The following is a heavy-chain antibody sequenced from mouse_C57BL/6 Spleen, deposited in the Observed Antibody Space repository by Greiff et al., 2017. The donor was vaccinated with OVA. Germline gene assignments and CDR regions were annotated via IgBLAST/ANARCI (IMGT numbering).Heavy chain of an antibody. V-gene: IGHV1-50*01. CDR2: IDPSDSYT. Sequence: QVQLQQSGAELVKPGASVKLSCKASGYTFTSYWMQWVKQRPGQGLEWIGEIDPSDSYTNYNQKFKGKATLTVDTSSSTAYMQLSSLTSEDSAVYYCARSGYYGKDFDYWGQGTTLTVSS. CDR1: GYTFTSYW. CDR3: ARSGYYGKDFDY. J-gene: IGHJ2*01. D-gene: IGHD1-1*01.